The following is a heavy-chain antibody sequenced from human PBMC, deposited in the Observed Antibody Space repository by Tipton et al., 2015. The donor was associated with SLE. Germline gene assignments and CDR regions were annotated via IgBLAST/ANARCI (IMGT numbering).Heavy chain of an antibody. CDR2: IYYSGRA. V-gene: IGHV4-30-2*01. D-gene: IGHD3-16*01. CDR1: GGSITSGGYS. CDR3: ARDLWGTQATEY. Sequence: TLSLTCDVSGGSITSGGYSWSWIRQPPGKGLEWIGYIYYSGRASYSPPLRSRVTMSVDRSKNQFSLQLSSVTAADTAVYYCARDLWGTQATEYWGQGTLVTVSS. J-gene: IGHJ4*02.